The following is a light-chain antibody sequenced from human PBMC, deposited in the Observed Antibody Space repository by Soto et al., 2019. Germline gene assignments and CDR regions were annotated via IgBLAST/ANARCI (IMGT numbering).Light chain of an antibody. CDR3: LQDYSDDPYT. Sequence: AIQMTQSPSSLSASVGDRVTITCRASQGIRNDLAWYQQKPGKAPKLLIYLASNLQSGVPSRFSGYGSGTDFSLTISSLQPEDFATYYCLQDYSDDPYTFGQGTKLEIK. CDR2: LAS. V-gene: IGKV1-6*01. CDR1: QGIRND. J-gene: IGKJ2*01.